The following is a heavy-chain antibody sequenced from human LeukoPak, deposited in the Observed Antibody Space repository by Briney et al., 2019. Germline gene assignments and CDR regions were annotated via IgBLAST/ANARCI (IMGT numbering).Heavy chain of an antibody. Sequence: PSETLSLTCTVSGGSISSYYWSWIRQPAGKGLEWIGRINTSERTNYNPSLKSRVTMSVDTSKNQFSLKLSSVTAADTAVYYCQGLLPPTAAYRPDDAFDLWGQGTMVTVSS. D-gene: IGHD2-2*01. CDR2: INTSERT. CDR3: QGLLPPTAAYRPDDAFDL. CDR1: GGSISSYY. J-gene: IGHJ3*01. V-gene: IGHV4-4*07.